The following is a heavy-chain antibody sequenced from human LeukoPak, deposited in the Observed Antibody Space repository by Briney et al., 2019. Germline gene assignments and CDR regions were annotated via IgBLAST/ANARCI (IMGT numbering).Heavy chain of an antibody. V-gene: IGHV3-74*01. CDR3: TRDPFEWQLPVDY. CDR1: GFTFSSDW. CDR2: ISTDGTTI. D-gene: IGHD3-3*01. J-gene: IGHJ4*02. Sequence: AAGSLRRSCAASGFTFSSDWWSWVRQGPGKGREWVSRISTDGTTISYADSVRGRFTISRDNAKSTLYLQMDSLRAEDTAVYYCTRDPFEWQLPVDYWGQGTLVTVSS.